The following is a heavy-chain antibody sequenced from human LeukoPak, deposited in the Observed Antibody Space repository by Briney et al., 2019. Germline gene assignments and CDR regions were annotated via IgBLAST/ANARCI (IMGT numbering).Heavy chain of an antibody. CDR3: ASRIAAAGTRKAYYYYGMGV. J-gene: IGHJ6*04. D-gene: IGHD6-13*01. Sequence: PSETLSLTCAVSGYSISSGYYWGWIRQPPGKGLEWIGSIYHSGSTYYNPSLKSRVTISVDTSENQFSLKLSSVTAADTAVYYCASRIAAAGTRKAYYYYGMGVWGKGTTVTVSS. V-gene: IGHV4-38-2*01. CDR1: GYSISSGYY. CDR2: IYHSGST.